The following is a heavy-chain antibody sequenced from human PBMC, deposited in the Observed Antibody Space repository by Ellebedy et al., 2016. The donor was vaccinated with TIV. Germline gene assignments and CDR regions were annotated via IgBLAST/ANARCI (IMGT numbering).Heavy chain of an antibody. Sequence: GGSLRLSCAASGFMFSDYTMHWVRQAPGKGLEWVAVTSDDETAKHYADSVEGRLTISRDNSKNTLYLQMNSLRVEDTAVYYCATKRGSRAPQAPQASQQTFDYWGQGTLVTVSS. D-gene: IGHD1-1*01. J-gene: IGHJ4*02. CDR3: ATKRGSRAPQAPQASQQTFDY. CDR1: GFMFSDYT. V-gene: IGHV3-30-3*01. CDR2: TSDDETAK.